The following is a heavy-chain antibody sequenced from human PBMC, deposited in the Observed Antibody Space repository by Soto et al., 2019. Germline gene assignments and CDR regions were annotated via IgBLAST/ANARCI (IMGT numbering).Heavy chain of an antibody. Sequence: QVQLQESGPGLVKPSETLSLTCTVSGGSISSYYWNWIRQPPGNGLELIGYIYYSGSTHYNPSLKSRVTPSVDTSTNQFSLKLNSVTAADTAVYFCARHEFQLAKGEYYIDVWGKGTTVTVSS. CDR1: GGSISSYY. V-gene: IGHV4-59*08. D-gene: IGHD2-2*01. J-gene: IGHJ6*03. CDR3: ARHEFQLAKGEYYIDV. CDR2: IYYSGST.